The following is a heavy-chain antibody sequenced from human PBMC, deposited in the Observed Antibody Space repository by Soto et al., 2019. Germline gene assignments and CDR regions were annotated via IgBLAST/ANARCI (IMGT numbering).Heavy chain of an antibody. CDR3: PREGALLYGGNSDYYYTMEV. V-gene: IGHV4-30-2*05. Sequence: PSETLSLTCAVSGGCISSGGYSCSWIRQPPGKGLEWIGYIYYSGSTYYNASLESRGIISVDTSKNQFSLKLSSLNAAYTAVYYCPREGALLYGGNSDYYYTMEVWGQGSTVTV. CDR1: GGCISSGGYS. J-gene: IGHJ6*02. CDR2: IYYSGST. D-gene: IGHD4-17*01.